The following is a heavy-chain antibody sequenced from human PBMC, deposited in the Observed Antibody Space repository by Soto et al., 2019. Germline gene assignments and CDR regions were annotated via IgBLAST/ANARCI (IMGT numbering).Heavy chain of an antibody. CDR3: AKDVADTAMVFDY. V-gene: IGHV3-30*18. J-gene: IGHJ4*02. Sequence: QVQLVQSGGGVVQPGRSLRLSCAASGFIFSTYGMHWVRQAPGKGLEWVAVISYDGNIKYYAASVKGRFTISRDNSMNTLYLQMKSLRADETDVYYCAKDVADTAMVFDYWGQGALVTVSS. D-gene: IGHD5-18*01. CDR1: GFIFSTYG. CDR2: ISYDGNIK.